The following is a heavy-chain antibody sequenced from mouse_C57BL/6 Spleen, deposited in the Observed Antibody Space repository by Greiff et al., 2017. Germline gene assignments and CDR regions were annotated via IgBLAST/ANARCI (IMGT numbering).Heavy chain of an antibody. CDR2: IDPNSGGT. CDR1: GYTFTSYW. Sequence: QVQLKQPGAELVKPGASVKLSCKASGYTFTSYWMHWVKQRPGRGLEWIGRIDPNSGGTKYNEKFKSKATLTVDKPSSTAYMQLSSLTSEDSAVYYCARPLYYYSSSYAMDYWGQGTSVTVSS. J-gene: IGHJ4*01. D-gene: IGHD1-1*01. CDR3: ARPLYYYSSSYAMDY. V-gene: IGHV1-72*01.